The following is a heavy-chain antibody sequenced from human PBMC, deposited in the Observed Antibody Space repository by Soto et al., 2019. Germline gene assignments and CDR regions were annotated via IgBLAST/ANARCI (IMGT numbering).Heavy chain of an antibody. CDR1: SGSISSSNW. V-gene: IGHV4-4*02. J-gene: IGHJ5*02. CDR2: IYHSGST. Sequence: SETLSLTCAVSSGSISSSNWWSWVRQPPGKGLEWIGEIYHSGSTNYNPSLKSRVTISVDKSKNQFSLKLSSVTAADTAVYYCARESRGYCSSTSCYEGGSWFDPWGQATLVTVSS. CDR3: ARESRGYCSSTSCYEGGSWFDP. D-gene: IGHD2-2*01.